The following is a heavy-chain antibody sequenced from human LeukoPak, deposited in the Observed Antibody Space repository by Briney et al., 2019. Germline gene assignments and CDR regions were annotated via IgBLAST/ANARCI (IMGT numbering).Heavy chain of an antibody. V-gene: IGHV1-69*13. CDR3: ARSRIAVAHEQIQH. D-gene: IGHD6-19*01. Sequence: GASVKVSCKASGGTFSSYAISWVRQAPGQGLEWMGGIIPIFGTANYAQKFQGRVTITADESTSTAYMELSSLRSEDTAVYYCARSRIAVAHEQIQHWGQGTLVTVSS. CDR1: GGTFSSYA. J-gene: IGHJ1*01. CDR2: IIPIFGTA.